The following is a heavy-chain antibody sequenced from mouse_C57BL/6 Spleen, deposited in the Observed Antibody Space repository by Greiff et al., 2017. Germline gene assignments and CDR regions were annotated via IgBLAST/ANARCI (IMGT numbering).Heavy chain of an antibody. D-gene: IGHD1-1*01. Sequence: VKLQQSGAELVKPGASVKISCKASGYAFSSYWMNWVKQRPGKGLEWIGQIYPGDGDTNYNGKFKGKATLTADKSSSTAYMQLSSLTSEDSAVYFCARSETYGSSYYFDVWGTGTTVTVSS. CDR2: IYPGDGDT. CDR3: ARSETYGSSYYFDV. CDR1: GYAFSSYW. J-gene: IGHJ1*03. V-gene: IGHV1-80*01.